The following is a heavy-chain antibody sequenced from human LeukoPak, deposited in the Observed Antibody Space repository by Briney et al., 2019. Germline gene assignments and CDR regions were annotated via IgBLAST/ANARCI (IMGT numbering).Heavy chain of an antibody. D-gene: IGHD3-22*01. CDR1: GFTFSNYF. J-gene: IGHJ4*02. Sequence: GESLRLSCEASGFTFSNYFMTWVRQAPGKGLDWVANIKQDGSEKYYADSVKGRFTISRDNAKKSLYLQMDSLRAEDTAVYYCARDPRGPTGFDSGGRDSFDYWGQGTLVTVSS. V-gene: IGHV3-7*01. CDR3: ARDPRGPTGFDSGGRDSFDY. CDR2: IKQDGSEK.